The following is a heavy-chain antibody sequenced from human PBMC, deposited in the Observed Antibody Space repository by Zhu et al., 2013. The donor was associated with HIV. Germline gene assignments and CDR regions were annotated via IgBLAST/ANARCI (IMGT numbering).Heavy chain of an antibody. J-gene: IGHJ6*03. V-gene: IGHV4-34*01. D-gene: IGHD6-19*01. CDR2: INHSGST. CDR1: GGSFSGYY. Sequence: VQLQQWGAGLLKPSETLSLTCAVYGGSFSGYYWSWIRQPPGKGLEWIGEINHSGSTNYNPSLKSRVTISVDTSKNQFSLKLSSATAADTAVYYCARVILNPRYSSGWYFYYYYYMDVWGKGTTVTVSS. CDR3: ARVILNPRYSSGWYFYYYYYMDV.